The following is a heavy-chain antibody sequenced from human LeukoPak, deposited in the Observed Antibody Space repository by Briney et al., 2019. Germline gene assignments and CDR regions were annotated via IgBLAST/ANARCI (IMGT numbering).Heavy chain of an antibody. J-gene: IGHJ4*02. CDR3: ARDAGRWLQLGYFDY. V-gene: IGHV3-30-3*01. CDR2: ISYDGSNK. Sequence: GGSLRLSCAASGFTFSSYTMHWVRQAPGKGLEWVAVISYDGSNKYYADSVKGRFTISRDNSKNTLYLQTNSLRTEDTAVYYCARDAGRWLQLGYFDYWGQGTLVTVSS. D-gene: IGHD5-24*01. CDR1: GFTFSSYT.